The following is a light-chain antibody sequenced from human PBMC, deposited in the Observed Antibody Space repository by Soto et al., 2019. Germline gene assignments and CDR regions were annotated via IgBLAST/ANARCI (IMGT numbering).Light chain of an antibody. CDR1: QTISDD. J-gene: IGKJ4*01. CDR3: QQKNMWPPVT. V-gene: IGKV3-15*01. Sequence: EVVMTQSPATVSVSPGEGVTLSCRASQTISDDLAWYQQKPGQAPRLLIYGASTRATGVPARFSGGGSGTEFTLTISSLQSEDFAFYYCQQKNMWPPVTFGGGAKVEIK. CDR2: GAS.